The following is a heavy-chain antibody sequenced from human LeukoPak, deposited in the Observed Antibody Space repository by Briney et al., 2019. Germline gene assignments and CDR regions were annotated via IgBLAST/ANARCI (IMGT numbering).Heavy chain of an antibody. J-gene: IGHJ4*02. V-gene: IGHV4-34*01. Sequence: PSETLSLTCAVYGGSFSGYYWSWIRQPPGKGLEWIGEINHSGSTNYNPSLKSRVTISVDTSKNQFSLKLSSVTAADTAVYYCARVSGDYVWGSYRYYYFDYWGQGALVTVSS. CDR2: INHSGST. D-gene: IGHD3-16*02. CDR3: ARVSGDYVWGSYRYYYFDY. CDR1: GGSFSGYY.